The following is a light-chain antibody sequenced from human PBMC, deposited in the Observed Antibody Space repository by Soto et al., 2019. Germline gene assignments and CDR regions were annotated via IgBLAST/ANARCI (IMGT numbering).Light chain of an antibody. J-gene: IGLJ3*02. CDR2: RNN. CDR3: TTWDDSLSGPV. V-gene: IGLV1-47*01. Sequence: QSVLTQPPSASGTPGQRVTISCSGSSSNIGTNYICWYQHLPGTAPKLLIYRNNQRPSGVPDRFSGSKSGTSASLAISGLRSEDESDYYCTTWDDSLSGPVFGGGTKVTVL. CDR1: SSNIGTNY.